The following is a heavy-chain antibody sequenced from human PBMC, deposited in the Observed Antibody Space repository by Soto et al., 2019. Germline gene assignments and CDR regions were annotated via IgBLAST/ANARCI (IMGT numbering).Heavy chain of an antibody. Sequence: QVQLVESGGGVVQPGRSLRLSCAASGFTFSSYGMHWVRQAPGKGLEWVAVIWYDGSNKYYADSVKGRFTISRDNSKNTLYLQMNSLRAEDTAVYYCAREVDCSGGSCYSVSANYFDYWGQGTLVTVSS. J-gene: IGHJ4*02. D-gene: IGHD2-15*01. CDR3: AREVDCSGGSCYSVSANYFDY. CDR1: GFTFSSYG. V-gene: IGHV3-33*01. CDR2: IWYDGSNK.